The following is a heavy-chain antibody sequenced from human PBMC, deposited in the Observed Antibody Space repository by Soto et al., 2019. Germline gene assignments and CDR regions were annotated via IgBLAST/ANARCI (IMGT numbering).Heavy chain of an antibody. D-gene: IGHD6-13*01. V-gene: IGHV3-66*01. CDR1: GSTVSRNY. Sequence: GGSLRLSCAASGSTVSRNYLSWVRQAPGKGLEWVSVIYSGGTTDYADSVKGRFTISRDNSKNTVYLQMNSLRAEDTAVYYCARGQQYYFDYWGQGALVTVSS. CDR2: IYSGGTT. J-gene: IGHJ4*02. CDR3: ARGQQYYFDY.